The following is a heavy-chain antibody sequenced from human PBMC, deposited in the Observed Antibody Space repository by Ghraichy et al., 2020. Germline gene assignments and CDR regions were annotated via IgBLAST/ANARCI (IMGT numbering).Heavy chain of an antibody. D-gene: IGHD4-17*01. CDR2: IYHSGST. J-gene: IGHJ6*02. CDR1: GGSISSSNW. CDR3: ARALDGNYGVYYYGMDV. V-gene: IGHV4-4*02. Sequence: SETLSLTCAVSGGSISSSNWWSWVRQPPGKGLEWIGEIYHSGSTKYNPSLKSRVTISVDKSKNQFSLRLSSVTAADTAVYYCARALDGNYGVYYYGMDVWGQGTTVTVSS.